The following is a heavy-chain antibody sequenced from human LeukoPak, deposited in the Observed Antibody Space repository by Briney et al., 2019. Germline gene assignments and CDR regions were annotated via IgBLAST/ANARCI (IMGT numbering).Heavy chain of an antibody. CDR1: GYTFTGYY. V-gene: IGHV1-46*01. J-gene: IGHJ6*03. D-gene: IGHD3-22*01. CDR2: INPSGGST. Sequence: GASVKVSCKASGYTFTGYYMHWVRQAPGQGLEWMGIINPSGGSTSYAQKFQGRVTMTRDTSTSTVYMELSSLRSEDTAVYYCARATYYYDSSGYYYYYYYMDVWGKGTTVTISS. CDR3: ARATYYYDSSGYYYYYYYMDV.